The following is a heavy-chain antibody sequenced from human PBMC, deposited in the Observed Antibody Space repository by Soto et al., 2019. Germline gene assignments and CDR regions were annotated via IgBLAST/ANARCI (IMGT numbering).Heavy chain of an antibody. D-gene: IGHD5-12*01. J-gene: IGHJ4*02. V-gene: IGHV4-31*03. CDR1: GGSISSGGYY. CDR3: ARDLRGYSRYDYLDY. CDR2: SYYTGSS. Sequence: SETLSLTCTVSGGSISSGGYYWSWIRQHPGKGLEWVGYSYYTGSSYYNPSLKSRVTISVDASKNQLSLRLASVTAADTAVYYCARDLRGYSRYDYLDYWGQGIPVTVSS.